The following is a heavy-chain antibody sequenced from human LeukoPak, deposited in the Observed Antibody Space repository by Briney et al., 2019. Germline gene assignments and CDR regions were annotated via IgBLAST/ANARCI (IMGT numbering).Heavy chain of an antibody. CDR1: GGSISSGSYY. J-gene: IGHJ6*03. Sequence: PSETLSLTCTVSGGSISSGSYYWSWIRQPAGKGLEWIGRIYTSGSTKYNPSLKSRVTISVDTSKNQFSLKLRSVTAADTAVYYCARSNYYYYYMDVWGKGTTVTVSS. CDR3: ARSNYYYYYMDV. CDR2: IYTSGST. V-gene: IGHV4-61*02.